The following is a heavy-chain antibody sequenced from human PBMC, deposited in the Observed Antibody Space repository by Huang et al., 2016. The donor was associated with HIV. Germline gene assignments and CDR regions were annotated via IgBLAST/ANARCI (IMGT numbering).Heavy chain of an antibody. V-gene: IGHV3-15*01. D-gene: IGHD6-19*01. J-gene: IGHJ6*03. CDR2: IKRKAYGGTA. CDR3: TVDSSGWTHFYYYMDV. Sequence: ELQPVESGGGLVKPGGSLRLSCAASGFTFSEAWMSWVRQAPGKGLEVVGRIKRKAYGGTADYGAPIKDRFIISRDDSRNTLYLHLHSLTTEDTAVYYCTVDSSGWTHFYYYMDVWGLGTSVTVSS. CDR1: GFTFSEAW.